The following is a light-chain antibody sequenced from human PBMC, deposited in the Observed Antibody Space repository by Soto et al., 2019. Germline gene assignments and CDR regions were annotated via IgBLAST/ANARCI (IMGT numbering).Light chain of an antibody. V-gene: IGKV1-39*01. CDR2: AAS. Sequence: DIQMTQSPSSLSASVGDRVTITCRASQSISSYLNWYQQKPGKAPKLLIYAASSLQSGVPSRFSGSGSGTDFTLTISSLQPEDFGTYYCQQSYSSPADTFGQGTKLEIK. CDR1: QSISSY. J-gene: IGKJ2*01. CDR3: QQSYSSPADT.